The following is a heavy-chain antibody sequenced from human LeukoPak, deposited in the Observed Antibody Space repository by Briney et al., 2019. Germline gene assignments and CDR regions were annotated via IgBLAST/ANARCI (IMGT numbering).Heavy chain of an antibody. CDR3: ASGSVGNYALDY. Sequence: GGSLRLSCAASGSTFSRYNMNWVRQAPGKGLEWVSSIGTSSNNIYYTDSVKGRFTISRDNAKNSLYLQVDSLRVEDTAVYFCASGSVGNYALDYWGQGTVVTVSS. J-gene: IGHJ4*02. D-gene: IGHD1-7*01. V-gene: IGHV3-21*01. CDR1: GSTFSRYN. CDR2: IGTSSNNI.